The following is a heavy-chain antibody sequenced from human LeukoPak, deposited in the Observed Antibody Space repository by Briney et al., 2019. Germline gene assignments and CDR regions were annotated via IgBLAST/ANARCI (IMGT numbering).Heavy chain of an antibody. V-gene: IGHV4-59*01. CDR3: ARDSGSGSWYDY. D-gene: IGHD6-13*01. CDR2: IYHSGST. CDR1: GDSISSYY. J-gene: IGHJ4*02. Sequence: PSETLSLTCTVSGDSISSYYWSWIRQSPGKGLEWIGYIYHSGSTNYNPSLKSRVTISIDTSKNQLSLKLSSVTAADTAVYYGARDSGSGSWYDYWGQGTLVTVSS.